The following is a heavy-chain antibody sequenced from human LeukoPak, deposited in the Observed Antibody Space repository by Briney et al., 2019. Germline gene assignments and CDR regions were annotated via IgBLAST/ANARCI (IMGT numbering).Heavy chain of an antibody. CDR1: GYTFTSYD. V-gene: IGHV1-8*03. Sequence: ASVKVSCKASGYTFTSYDINWVRQATGQGLEWMGWMNPNSGNTGCAQKFQGRVTITRNTSISTAYMELSSLRSEDTAVYYCARGGPLGYCSSTSCYGTFDYWGQGTLVTVSS. CDR2: MNPNSGNT. CDR3: ARGGPLGYCSSTSCYGTFDY. D-gene: IGHD2-2*01. J-gene: IGHJ4*02.